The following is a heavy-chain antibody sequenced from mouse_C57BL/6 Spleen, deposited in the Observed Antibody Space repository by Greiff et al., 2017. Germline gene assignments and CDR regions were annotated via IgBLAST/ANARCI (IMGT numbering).Heavy chain of an antibody. CDR1: GYTFTSYW. J-gene: IGHJ3*01. D-gene: IGHD2-5*01. Sequence: VQLQQSGAELVKPGASVTMSCKASGYTFTSYWITWVKQRPGQGLEWIGAIYPGSGSTNYNEKFKSKATLTVDTSSSTAYMQLSSLTSEDSAVYYCARTYYSNCRMFAYWGQGTLVTVSA. V-gene: IGHV1-55*01. CDR3: ARTYYSNCRMFAY. CDR2: IYPGSGST.